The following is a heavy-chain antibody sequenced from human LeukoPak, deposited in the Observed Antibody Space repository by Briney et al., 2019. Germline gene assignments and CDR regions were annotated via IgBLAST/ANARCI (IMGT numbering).Heavy chain of an antibody. D-gene: IGHD2-2*01. V-gene: IGHV3-21*01. CDR2: ISSSSSYI. J-gene: IGHJ6*02. CDR3: AREVVVVPAAMTYYYYYGMDV. Sequence: GGSLRLSCAASGFTFSSYSMNWVRLAPGKGLEWVSSISSSSSYIYYADSVKGRFTISRDNAKNSLYLQMNSLRAEDTAVYYCAREVVVVPAAMTYYYYYGMDVWGQGTTDTVSS. CDR1: GFTFSSYS.